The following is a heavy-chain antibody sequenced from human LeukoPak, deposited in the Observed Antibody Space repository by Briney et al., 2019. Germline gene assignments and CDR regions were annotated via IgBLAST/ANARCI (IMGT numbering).Heavy chain of an antibody. CDR3: ARDSGVTGTTP. CDR1: GGSISSYY. V-gene: IGHV4-59*08. CDR2: IYYSGST. Sequence: SETLSLTCTVSGGSISSYYWSWIRQPPGKGLEWIGYIYYSGSTNYNPSLKSRVTISVDTSKNQFSLKLSSVTAADTAVYYCARDSGVTGTTPWGQGTLVTVSS. D-gene: IGHD1-20*01. J-gene: IGHJ5*02.